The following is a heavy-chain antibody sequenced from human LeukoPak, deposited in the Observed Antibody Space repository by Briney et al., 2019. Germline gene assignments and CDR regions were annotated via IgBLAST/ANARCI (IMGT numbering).Heavy chain of an antibody. V-gene: IGHV4-4*07. CDR3: ARLIGELWFGDYYYYYMDV. J-gene: IGHJ6*03. CDR1: GGSISSYY. D-gene: IGHD3-10*01. Sequence: PSETLSLTCTVSGGSISSYYWSWIRQPAGKGLEWIGRIYTSGSTNYNPSLKSRVTISVDTSKNQFSLKLSSVTAADTAVYYCARLIGELWFGDYYYYYMDVWGKGTTVTISS. CDR2: IYTSGST.